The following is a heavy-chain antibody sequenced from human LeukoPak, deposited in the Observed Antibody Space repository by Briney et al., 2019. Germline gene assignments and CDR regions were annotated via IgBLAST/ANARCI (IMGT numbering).Heavy chain of an antibody. D-gene: IGHD6-19*01. Sequence: SETLSLTCTVSGGSISSYYWSWIRQPAGKGLEWIGRIYTSGSTNYNPSLKSRVTMSVDTSRNHFSLKVSSVTAADTAVYYCARDHSSGWYGNGFDIWGQGTMVNVSS. V-gene: IGHV4-4*07. CDR3: ARDHSSGWYGNGFDI. CDR2: IYTSGST. J-gene: IGHJ3*02. CDR1: GGSISSYY.